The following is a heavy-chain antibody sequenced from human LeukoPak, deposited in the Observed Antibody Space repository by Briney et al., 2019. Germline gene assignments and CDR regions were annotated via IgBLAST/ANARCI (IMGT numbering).Heavy chain of an antibody. CDR1: GFSFSSYS. D-gene: IGHD2-2*01. CDR2: IDRGSSVI. V-gene: IGHV3-21*01. Sequence: PGGSLRLSCIASGFSFSSYSMSWDRQAPGRGLDWVALIDRGSSVIYYADSVKGRFTISRDNAKNSLYLQMNNLRAEDTALYYCARDLPAATAWGQGTQVTVSS. J-gene: IGHJ5*02. CDR3: ARDLPAATA.